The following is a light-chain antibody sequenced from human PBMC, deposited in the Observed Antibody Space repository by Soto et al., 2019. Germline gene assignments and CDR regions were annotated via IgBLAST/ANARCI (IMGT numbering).Light chain of an antibody. V-gene: IGKV1-9*01. CDR3: QQLFSFPPT. Sequence: DIQLTQSPSFLSASVGDRVTITCRASQGINNYLAWYQQKPGKAPNLLIYVASTLQSGVPSRFSGSGSGTEFTLTISSLQPEDLATYYCQQLFSFPPTFGPGTRLEIK. J-gene: IGKJ5*01. CDR2: VAS. CDR1: QGINNY.